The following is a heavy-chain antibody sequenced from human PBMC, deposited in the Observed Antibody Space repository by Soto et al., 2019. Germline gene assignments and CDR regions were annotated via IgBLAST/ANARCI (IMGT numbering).Heavy chain of an antibody. J-gene: IGHJ4*02. CDR3: AKQYEFGGLEDY. V-gene: IGHV3-30*18. CDR1: GFTFRSHS. Sequence: QVQLVESGGGVVQPGTSLRLSCAASGFTFRSHSMHWVRQVPGKGLEWVAAISNDGRSKYYADSVKGRFSISRDNSENTMYLQMNSLRVEDTAMYYCAKQYEFGGLEDYWGQGTLVTASS. D-gene: IGHD3-3*01. CDR2: ISNDGRSK.